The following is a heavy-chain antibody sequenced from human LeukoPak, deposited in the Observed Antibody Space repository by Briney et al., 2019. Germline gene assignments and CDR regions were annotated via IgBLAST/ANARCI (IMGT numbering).Heavy chain of an antibody. CDR2: ISYSGST. CDR3: ARQVVVGGYYGEVQLVY. J-gene: IGHJ4*02. Sequence: PSETLSLTCTVSGDSISNFYWSWIRQPPGRGLEWIGYISYSGSTNYNPSLKSRVTISADTSKNQFSLKLSSVTAADTAVYYCARQVVVGGYYGEVQLVYWGRGTLVTVSS. CDR1: GDSISNFY. D-gene: IGHD3-3*01. V-gene: IGHV4-59*08.